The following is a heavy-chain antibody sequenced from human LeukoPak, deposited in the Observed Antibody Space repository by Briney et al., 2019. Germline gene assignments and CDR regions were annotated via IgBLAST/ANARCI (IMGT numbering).Heavy chain of an antibody. CDR2: INPNSGGT. V-gene: IGHV1-2*02. Sequence: ASVKVSCKASGYTFTGYYMHWVRQAPGQGLEWMGWINPNSGGTSYAQKFQGRVTMTRDTSISTAYMELSRLRSDDTAVYYCARDTPLYYYDSSGYINYWGQGTLVTVSS. CDR1: GYTFTGYY. CDR3: ARDTPLYYYDSSGYINY. J-gene: IGHJ4*02. D-gene: IGHD3-22*01.